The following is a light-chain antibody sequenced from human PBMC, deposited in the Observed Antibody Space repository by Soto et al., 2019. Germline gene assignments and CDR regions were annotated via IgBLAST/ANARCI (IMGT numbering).Light chain of an antibody. V-gene: IGLV2-14*03. CDR2: DVN. Sequence: QSALTQPASVSGSPGQSITISCTETSSDVGEYKYVSWYQQHPGTAPKLIIYDVNYRPSGVSNRFSGSKSGGTASLTISGLQAEDEADYYCSAYTTSIALYLFGAGTKLTVL. CDR1: SSDVGEYKY. CDR3: SAYTTSIALYL. J-gene: IGLJ1*01.